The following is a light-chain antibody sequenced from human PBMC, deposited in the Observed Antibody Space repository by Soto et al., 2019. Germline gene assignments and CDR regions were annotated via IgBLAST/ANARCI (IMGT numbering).Light chain of an antibody. CDR3: TSPTPGSLYV. J-gene: IGLJ1*01. CDR2: KVS. V-gene: IGLV2-14*01. Sequence: QSALTQPASVSGSPGQSITISCTGTSSDVGGYNYVSWYQQYPGRVPKLLIYKVSNRPSGISNRFSGSKSVNTASLTISGRQAEDKADYFCTSPTPGSLYVFGSGTKLTVL. CDR1: SSDVGGYNY.